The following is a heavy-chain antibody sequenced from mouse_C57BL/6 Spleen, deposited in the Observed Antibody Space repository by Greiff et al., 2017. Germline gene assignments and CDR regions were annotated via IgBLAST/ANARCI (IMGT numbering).Heavy chain of an antibody. CDR1: GFSLTSYG. D-gene: IGHD1-1*01. V-gene: IGHV2-6-1*01. J-gene: IGHJ4*01. CDR3: ARHGSSHYAMDY. CDR2: IWSDGST. Sequence: VKLMESGPGLVAPSQSLSITCTVSGFSLTSYGVHWVRQPPGKGLEWLVVIWSDGSTTYNSALKSRLSISKDNSKSQVFLKMNSLQTEDTAMYYCARHGSSHYAMDYWGQGTSVTVSS.